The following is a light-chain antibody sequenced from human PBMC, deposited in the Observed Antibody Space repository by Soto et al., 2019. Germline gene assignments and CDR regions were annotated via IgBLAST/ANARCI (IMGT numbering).Light chain of an antibody. CDR3: QQYGGSPT. CDR1: QSVSSN. Sequence: EIVMTQSPATLSVSPGERATLSCRASQSVSSNLAWYQQKPGRAPRLLIYGASSRATGIPDRFSGSGSGTDFTLTITRLETEDFAVYYCQQYGGSPTFGQGTKVDIK. J-gene: IGKJ1*01. V-gene: IGKV3-20*01. CDR2: GAS.